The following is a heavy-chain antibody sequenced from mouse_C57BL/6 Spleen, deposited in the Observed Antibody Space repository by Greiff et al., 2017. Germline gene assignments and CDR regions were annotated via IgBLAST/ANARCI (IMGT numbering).Heavy chain of an antibody. CDR1: GYTFTDYY. Sequence: EVQLQQSGPELVKPGASVKISCKASGYTFTDYYMNWVKQSHGKSLEWIGDINPNNGGTSYNQKFKGKATLTVDKSSSTAYMELRSLTSEDSAVYYCARGLSLITTVGPFGYWGQGTTLTVSS. D-gene: IGHD1-1*01. V-gene: IGHV1-26*01. CDR3: ARGLSLITTVGPFGY. J-gene: IGHJ2*01. CDR2: INPNNGGT.